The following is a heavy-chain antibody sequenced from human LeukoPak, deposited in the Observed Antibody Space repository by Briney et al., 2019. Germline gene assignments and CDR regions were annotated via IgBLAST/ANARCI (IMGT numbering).Heavy chain of an antibody. D-gene: IGHD2-2*01. J-gene: IGHJ5*01. CDR2: ISNSDYST. V-gene: IGHV3-23*01. CDR3: AKDRHAPGRYCSSTSCFPFDS. CDR1: GFTFSSYA. Sequence: PGGSLRLSCAASGFTFSSYAMSWVRQAPGKGLEWVSTISNSDYSTYYADSVKGRFTISRDNTKNTLYLQMNSLRAEDTAVYYCAKDRHAPGRYCSSTSCFPFDSWGQGTLATVSS.